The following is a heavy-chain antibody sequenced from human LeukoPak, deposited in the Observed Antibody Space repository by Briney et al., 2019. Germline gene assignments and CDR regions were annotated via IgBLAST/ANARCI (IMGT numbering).Heavy chain of an antibody. D-gene: IGHD1-26*01. CDR2: IHSSGSA. J-gene: IGHJ4*02. Sequence: PSETLSLTCTVSGDSITTYYWSWIRQPPAKGLEYIGQIHSSGSANYNPSLKSRVAMSLDASKNQFSLTVSSVTAADTAIYSCARDILDVGATHYFDYWGQGSLLTVSS. CDR1: GDSITTYY. CDR3: ARDILDVGATHYFDY. V-gene: IGHV4-59*01.